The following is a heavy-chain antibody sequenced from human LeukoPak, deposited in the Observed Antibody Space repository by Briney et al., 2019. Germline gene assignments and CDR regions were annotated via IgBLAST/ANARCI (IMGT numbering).Heavy chain of an antibody. CDR2: ISAYNGNT. CDR3: ASRILDYYYYMDV. CDR1: GYTFTSYG. J-gene: IGHJ6*03. V-gene: IGHV1-18*01. Sequence: VASVKVSCKASGYTFTSYGISWVRQAPGQGLEWMGWISAYNGNTNYAQKLQGRVTMTTDTSTSTAYMELRSLRSEDTAVYYCASRILDYYYYMDVWGKGTTVTVSS.